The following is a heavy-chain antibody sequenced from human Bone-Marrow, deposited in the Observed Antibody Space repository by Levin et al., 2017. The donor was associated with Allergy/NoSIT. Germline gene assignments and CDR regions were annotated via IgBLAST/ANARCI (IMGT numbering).Heavy chain of an antibody. J-gene: IGHJ4*02. Sequence: GESLKISCKASGYTFTSYGISWVRQAPGQGLEWMGWISAYNGNTNYAQKLQGRVTMTTDTSTSTAYMELRSLRSDDTAVYYCARDHIGPGGWYRDFDYWGQGTLVTVSS. CDR1: GYTFTSYG. CDR2: ISAYNGNT. CDR3: ARDHIGPGGWYRDFDY. D-gene: IGHD6-19*01. V-gene: IGHV1-18*01.